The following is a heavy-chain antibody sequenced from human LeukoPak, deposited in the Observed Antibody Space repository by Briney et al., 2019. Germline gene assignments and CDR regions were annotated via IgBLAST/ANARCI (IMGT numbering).Heavy chain of an antibody. CDR3: ARLLGGYQNAFDI. Sequence: GESLKISCKGFGYSFTSYWIAWVRQMPGKGLEWMGIIYPGDSDTRYSPSFQGQVTMSADKSIGTAYLQWSSLKASDTAMYYCARLLGGYQNAFDIWGQGTMVTVSS. J-gene: IGHJ3*02. V-gene: IGHV5-51*01. D-gene: IGHD3-22*01. CDR2: IYPGDSDT. CDR1: GYSFTSYW.